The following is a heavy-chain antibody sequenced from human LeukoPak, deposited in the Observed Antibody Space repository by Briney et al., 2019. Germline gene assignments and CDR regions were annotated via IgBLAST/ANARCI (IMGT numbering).Heavy chain of an antibody. CDR3: ARGGGNLFDH. V-gene: IGHV3-30-3*01. D-gene: IGHD4-23*01. J-gene: IGHJ4*02. CDR1: GFTFSSYA. Sequence: PGRSLRLSCAVSGFTFSSYAMHWVRQAPGKGLEWVAVISYDGSNKYYADSVKGRFTISRDNSKNTLYLQMNSLRAEDTAVYYCARGGGNLFDHWGQGTLVTVSS. CDR2: ISYDGSNK.